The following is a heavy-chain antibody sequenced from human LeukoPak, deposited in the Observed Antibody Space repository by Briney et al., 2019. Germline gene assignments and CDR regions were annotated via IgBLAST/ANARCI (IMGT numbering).Heavy chain of an antibody. CDR2: INPNSGVT. V-gene: IGHV1-2*02. CDR3: ARDQECELLDY. D-gene: IGHD1-26*01. CDR1: GYAFSCHY. J-gene: IGHJ4*02. Sequence: ASVTVSFKASGYAFSCHYMHWVRQAPGQGLEWMGLINPNSGVTNYAQRFHGRVTMTRDTSISTAYMELRRLRSDDTAVYYCARDQECELLDYWGQGTLVTVSS.